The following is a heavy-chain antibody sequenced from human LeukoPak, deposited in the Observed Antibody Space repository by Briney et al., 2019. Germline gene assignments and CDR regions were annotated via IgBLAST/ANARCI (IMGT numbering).Heavy chain of an antibody. Sequence: GGSLRLSCATSGFSFSTYGMHWVRQAPGKGLEWGTFIWYDGSSEYYRDSVKGRFTISRDNSKNTVYLQMNRLRAEDTAVYYCARDQGASSGCPDYWGQGTLVTVSS. V-gene: IGHV3-33*01. J-gene: IGHJ4*02. D-gene: IGHD6-19*01. CDR1: GFSFSTYG. CDR3: ARDQGASSGCPDY. CDR2: IWYDGSSE.